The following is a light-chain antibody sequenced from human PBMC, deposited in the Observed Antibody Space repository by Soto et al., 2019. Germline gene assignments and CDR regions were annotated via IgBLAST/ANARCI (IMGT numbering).Light chain of an antibody. CDR2: GAS. CDR3: QQYGSSPGT. CDR1: ESISSEY. Sequence: PGERATLSCRTSESISSEYLAWYQQRPGQAPRLLIYGASSRATGVPDRFSGSGSGTDFTLTITRLEPEDFAVYYCQQYGSSPGTFGQGTKVDIK. J-gene: IGKJ1*01. V-gene: IGKV3-20*01.